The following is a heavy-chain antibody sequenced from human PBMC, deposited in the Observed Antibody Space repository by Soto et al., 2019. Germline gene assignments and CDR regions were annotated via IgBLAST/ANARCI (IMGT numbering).Heavy chain of an antibody. V-gene: IGHV4-34*01. J-gene: IGHJ3*02. D-gene: IGHD4-4*01. CDR1: GGSFSGYY. CDR3: ARAWDQLIQSSNEDAFDT. Sequence: SETLSLTCAVYGGSFSGYYWSWIRQPPGKGLEWIGEINHSGSTNYNPSLKSRVTISVDTSKNQFSLKLSSVTAADTAVYYCARAWDQLIQSSNEDAFDTWGQGTMVTVSS. CDR2: INHSGST.